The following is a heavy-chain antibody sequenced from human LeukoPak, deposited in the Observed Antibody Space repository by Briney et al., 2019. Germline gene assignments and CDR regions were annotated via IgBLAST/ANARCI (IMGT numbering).Heavy chain of an antibody. V-gene: IGHV1-2*02. D-gene: IGHD6-19*01. CDR2: INPSSGGT. Sequence: ASVKVSCKASGYTFTDYYMHWVRQAPGQGLEWMGWINPSSGGTNYAQKLQGRVTMTTDTSTSTAYMELRSLRSDDTAVYYCARDLSVAADNWFDPWGQGTLVTVSS. J-gene: IGHJ5*02. CDR1: GYTFTDYY. CDR3: ARDLSVAADNWFDP.